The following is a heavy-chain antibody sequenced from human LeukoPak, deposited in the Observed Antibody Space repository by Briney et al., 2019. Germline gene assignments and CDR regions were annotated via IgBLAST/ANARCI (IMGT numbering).Heavy chain of an antibody. D-gene: IGHD3-22*01. Sequence: SETLSLTCTVSGDSINSLDLWSWVRQPPGKGLEWIGEMYLSGTTHSNPSVKSRVTISIDKSKNQFFLNLGSVTAADTAVYYCAGLVGRYSSGLYYYYFDYWGQGTLVTVSS. CDR2: MYLSGTT. J-gene: IGHJ4*02. CDR1: GDSINSLDL. V-gene: IGHV4-4*02. CDR3: AGLVGRYSSGLYYYYFDY.